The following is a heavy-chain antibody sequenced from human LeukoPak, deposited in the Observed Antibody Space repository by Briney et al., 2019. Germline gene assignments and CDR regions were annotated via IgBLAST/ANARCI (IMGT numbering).Heavy chain of an antibody. J-gene: IGHJ4*02. CDR2: IDPGGSA. CDR1: GGSFSRYY. Sequence: SETLSLTCAVYGGSFSRYYWSWIRRTPGKGLEWIGEIDPGGSANYNPSLESRVTISVDTSKSQVSLKMTSVTTADTALYYCARDPNGDYDWGQGTLVTVSS. V-gene: IGHV4-34*01. D-gene: IGHD4-17*01. CDR3: ARDPNGDYD.